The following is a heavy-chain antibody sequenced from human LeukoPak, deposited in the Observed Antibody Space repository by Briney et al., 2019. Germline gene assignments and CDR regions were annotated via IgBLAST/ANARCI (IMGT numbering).Heavy chain of an antibody. CDR3: TRGGTVTNFGY. D-gene: IGHD4-17*01. CDR1: GGSINNFY. J-gene: IGHJ4*02. Sequence: SETLSHTCTVSGGSINNFYWSWIRQPPGKGLEWIGYIYNSGSTNYNPSLKSRATISIDTSKNQFSLKLSSVTAADTAVYYCTRGGTVTNFGYWGQGTLVTVSS. V-gene: IGHV4-59*01. CDR2: IYNSGST.